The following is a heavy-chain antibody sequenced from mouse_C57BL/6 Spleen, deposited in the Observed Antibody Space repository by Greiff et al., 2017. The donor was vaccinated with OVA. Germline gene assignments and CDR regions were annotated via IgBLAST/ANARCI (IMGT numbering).Heavy chain of an antibody. V-gene: IGHV14-2*01. J-gene: IGHJ1*03. CDR1: GFNIKDYY. Sequence: EVQLHQSGAELVKPGASVKLSCTAPGFNIKDYYMHWVKKRTEQGLEWIGRIDPEDGETKYAPKFQGKATITADTSSNTASLRLSSLTSEDTAVYYCARAPIYYGNFAWYFDVWGTGTTVTVSS. CDR2: IDPEDGET. D-gene: IGHD2-1*01. CDR3: ARAPIYYGNFAWYFDV.